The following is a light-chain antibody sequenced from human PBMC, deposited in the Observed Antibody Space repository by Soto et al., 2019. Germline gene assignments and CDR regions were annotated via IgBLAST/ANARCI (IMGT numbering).Light chain of an antibody. V-gene: IGKV1-5*03. CDR3: QQCSSYPFT. Sequence: EIRMTQSPSTLSASVGDKVTFTCRASQFIYNWVAWYQVKPGRAPKLLIYKASTLQSGIPSRFSASGSGTAFSLTISNLQPEDSGTYYCQQCSSYPFTFGQGTNLEI. CDR1: QFIYNW. J-gene: IGKJ2*01. CDR2: KAS.